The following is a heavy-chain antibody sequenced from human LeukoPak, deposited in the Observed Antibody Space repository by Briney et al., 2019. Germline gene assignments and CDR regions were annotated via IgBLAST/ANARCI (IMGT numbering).Heavy chain of an antibody. Sequence: SETLSLTCTVSGGSTSSYYWSWIRQPPGKGLEWIGYIYYSGSTNYNPSLKSRVTISVDTSKNQFSLKLSSVTAADTAVYYCAGVSQNMITFGGVIVPDAFDIWGQGTMVTVSS. CDR1: GGSTSSYY. V-gene: IGHV4-59*08. CDR3: AGVSQNMITFGGVIVPDAFDI. D-gene: IGHD3-16*02. J-gene: IGHJ3*02. CDR2: IYYSGST.